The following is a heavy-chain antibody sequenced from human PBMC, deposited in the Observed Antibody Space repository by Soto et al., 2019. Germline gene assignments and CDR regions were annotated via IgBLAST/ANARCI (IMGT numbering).Heavy chain of an antibody. D-gene: IGHD5-18*01. V-gene: IGHV3-48*03. Sequence: AGGSLRLSCAASGFTFSSYEMNWVRQAPGKGLEWVSYISSSGSTIYYADSVKGRFTISRDNAKNSLYLQMNSLRAEDTAVYYCARVWVDTALYRGQGTLVTVSS. CDR2: ISSSGSTI. CDR3: ARVWVDTALY. CDR1: GFTFSSYE. J-gene: IGHJ4*02.